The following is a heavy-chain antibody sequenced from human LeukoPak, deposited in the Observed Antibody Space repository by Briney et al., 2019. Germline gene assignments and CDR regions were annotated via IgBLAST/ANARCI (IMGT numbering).Heavy chain of an antibody. J-gene: IGHJ6*03. CDR3: ARDRGYSYGSTYYYYYMDV. CDR2: IYSGGST. V-gene: IGHV3-66*02. Sequence: GGSLRLSCAASGFTVSSNYMSWVRQAPGKGLEWVSVIYSGGSTYYADSVKGRFTISRDNSKNTLYLQMNSLRAEDTAVYYCARDRGYSYGSTYYYYYMDVWGKGTTVTVSS. D-gene: IGHD5-18*01. CDR1: GFTVSSNY.